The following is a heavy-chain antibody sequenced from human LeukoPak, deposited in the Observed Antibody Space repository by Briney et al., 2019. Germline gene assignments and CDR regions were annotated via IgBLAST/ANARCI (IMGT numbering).Heavy chain of an antibody. Sequence: SETLSLTCTVSGGSISSHYWSWIRQSPGEGLEWIGYIYYSGSTNYNPSLKSRVTISVDTSKNQFSLKLSSVTAADTAVYYCARVGSYYYYMDVWGKGTTVTVSS. J-gene: IGHJ6*03. CDR1: GGSISSHY. D-gene: IGHD1-26*01. V-gene: IGHV4-59*11. CDR2: IYYSGST. CDR3: ARVGSYYYYMDV.